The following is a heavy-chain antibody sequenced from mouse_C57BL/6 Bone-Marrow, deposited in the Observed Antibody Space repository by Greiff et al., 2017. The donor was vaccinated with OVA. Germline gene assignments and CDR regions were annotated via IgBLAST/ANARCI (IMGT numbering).Heavy chain of an antibody. V-gene: IGHV10-1*01. CDR1: GFSFTTYA. CDR3: VSPHYGSSYTWFAY. J-gene: IGHJ3*01. CDR2: ISSKSNNYAT. D-gene: IGHD1-1*01. Sequence: DVMLVESGGGLVQPKGSLKLSCAASGFSFTTYAMNWVRQAPGKGLEWVARISSKSNNYATYYADSVKDSFTISRDDSESMLYLQMNNLKTEDTAMYDCVSPHYGSSYTWFAYWGQGTLVTVSA.